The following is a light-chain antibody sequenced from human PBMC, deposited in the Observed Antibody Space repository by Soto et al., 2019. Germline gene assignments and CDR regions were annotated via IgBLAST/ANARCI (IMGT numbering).Light chain of an antibody. CDR3: QQYDSLVT. V-gene: IGKV1-33*01. CDR1: QDIDNY. Sequence: DIQMTHSPSSLSASVGDRVTITXQASQDIDNYVNWYQQKPGKAPKLLIHAASNLETGVPSRFSGSGSGTAFSFTISSLQPEDLATYYCQQYDSLVTFGQGARLEIK. CDR2: AAS. J-gene: IGKJ5*01.